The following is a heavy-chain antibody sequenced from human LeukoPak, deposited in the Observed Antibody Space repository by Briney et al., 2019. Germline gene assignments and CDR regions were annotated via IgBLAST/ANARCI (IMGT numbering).Heavy chain of an antibody. D-gene: IGHD1-26*01. CDR2: ISGSGGST. J-gene: IGHJ4*02. V-gene: IGHV3-23*01. CDR3: AKQTGSYRIIDY. Sequence: GGSLRLSCAASGFTFSSYGMSWVRQAPGKGLEWVSAISGSGGSTYYADSVKGRFTISRDNSKNTLYLQMNSLRAEDTAVYYCAKQTGSYRIIDYWGQGTLVTVSS. CDR1: GFTFSSYG.